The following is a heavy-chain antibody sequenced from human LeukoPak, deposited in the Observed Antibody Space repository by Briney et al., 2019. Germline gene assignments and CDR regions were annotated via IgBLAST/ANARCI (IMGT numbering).Heavy chain of an antibody. V-gene: IGHV4-34*01. CDR2: INHSGIT. CDR3: ARHADTAMVIDY. J-gene: IGHJ4*02. D-gene: IGHD5-18*01. Sequence: SETLSLTCAVYGRSFSGYYWTWIRQTPGKGLEWIGEINHSGITDYNPSLRSRVTISVDTSKSQFSLKLSSVTAADTAVYYCARHADTAMVIDYWGQGTLVTVSS. CDR1: GRSFSGYY.